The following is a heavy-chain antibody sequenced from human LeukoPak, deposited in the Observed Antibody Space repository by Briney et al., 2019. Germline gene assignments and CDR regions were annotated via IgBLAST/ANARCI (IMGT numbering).Heavy chain of an antibody. D-gene: IGHD2-15*01. CDR3: ARVGYCTGGSCYSDYLYGMDV. CDR2: IINSGST. CDR1: GRSISGFD. J-gene: IGHJ6*02. Sequence: SETLSLTCTVSGRSISGFDWSWIRQPPGKGLEWIGYIINSGSTTYNPSLKSRVIISVDTSKNQISLKLRSVTAADTAEYYCARVGYCTGGSCYSDYLYGMDVWGQGTPVTVSS. V-gene: IGHV4-59*01.